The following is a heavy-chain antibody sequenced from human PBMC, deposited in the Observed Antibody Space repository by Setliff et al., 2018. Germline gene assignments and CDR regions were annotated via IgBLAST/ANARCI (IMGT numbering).Heavy chain of an antibody. CDR3: ARGSYYDSSGYSPDFFDY. V-gene: IGHV4-39*07. CDR2: IDYTGNT. Sequence: SETLSLTCTVSGGSMIGGHYYWGWIRQPPGKGLEWIGSIDYTGNTWHNPSLKSRVTISLDTSQNQFSLKLSSVTAVDTAVYYCARGSYYDSSGYSPDFFDYWGQGTLVTVSS. D-gene: IGHD3-22*01. CDR1: GGSMIGGHYY. J-gene: IGHJ4*02.